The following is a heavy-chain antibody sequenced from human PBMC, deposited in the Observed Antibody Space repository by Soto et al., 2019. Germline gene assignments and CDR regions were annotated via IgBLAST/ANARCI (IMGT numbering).Heavy chain of an antibody. CDR3: ARINSGWGPLSPYPFDY. J-gene: IGHJ4*02. Sequence: GGSLRLSCAASGFIFSRSAMNWVRQAPGKGLEWVSSISSSSSYIYYADSVKGRFTISRDNAKNSLYLQMNGLRAEDTAVYYCARINSGWGPLSPYPFDYWGQGALVTVSS. V-gene: IGHV3-21*01. D-gene: IGHD6-19*01. CDR1: GFIFSRSA. CDR2: ISSSSSYI.